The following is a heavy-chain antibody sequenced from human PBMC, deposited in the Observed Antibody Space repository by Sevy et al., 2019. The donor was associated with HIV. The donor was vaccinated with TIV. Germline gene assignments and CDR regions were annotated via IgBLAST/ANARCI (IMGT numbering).Heavy chain of an antibody. CDR2: FDPEDGET. CDR3: ATTKDYYESSGSPFDY. CDR1: GSTLNQLS. V-gene: IGHV1-24*01. Sequence: ASVKVSCKVSGSTLNQLSIHWVRQAPGKGLEWMGSFDPEDGETVYAQRFQGRVTMTEDTSTDTAYMRLSSLRSEDTAVYYCATTKDYYESSGSPFDYWGQGTLVTVSS. J-gene: IGHJ4*02. D-gene: IGHD3-22*01.